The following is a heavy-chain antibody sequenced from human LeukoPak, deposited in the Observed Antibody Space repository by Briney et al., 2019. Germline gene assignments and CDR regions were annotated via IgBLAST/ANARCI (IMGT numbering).Heavy chain of an antibody. CDR1: GDSVSSNSVI. V-gene: IGHV6-1*01. Sequence: SRTLSLTCDISGDSVSSNSVIWNWIRQSPSRGLEWLGRTYYKSKWYNDYATSVQSRITINSDTSRNQFSLQLNSVTPEDTAVYYCARDLHGSRGEFDYWGQGTLVTVSS. D-gene: IGHD3-10*01. CDR2: TYYKSKWYN. CDR3: ARDLHGSRGEFDY. J-gene: IGHJ4*02.